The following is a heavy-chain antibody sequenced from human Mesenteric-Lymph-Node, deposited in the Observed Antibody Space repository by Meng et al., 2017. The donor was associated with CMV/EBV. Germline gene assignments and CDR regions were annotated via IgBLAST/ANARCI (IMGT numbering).Heavy chain of an antibody. CDR1: GGSISSSSYY. V-gene: IGHV4-39*07. CDR2: IYYSGST. D-gene: IGHD1-7*01. J-gene: IGHJ4*02. CDR3: ARGRIRNYGTFAPFDY. Sequence: SETLSLTCTVSGGSISSSSYYWGWIRQPPGKGLEWIGSIYYSGSTYYNPSLKSRVTISVDTSKNQFSLKLSSVTAADTAVYYCARGRIRNYGTFAPFDYWGQGTLVTVSS.